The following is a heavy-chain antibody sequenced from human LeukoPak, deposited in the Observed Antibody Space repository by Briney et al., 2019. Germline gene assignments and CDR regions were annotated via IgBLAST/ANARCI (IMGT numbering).Heavy chain of an antibody. V-gene: IGHV3-33*01. J-gene: IGHJ4*02. CDR2: VWYDGNNK. D-gene: IGHD6-13*01. CDR1: GFTFRSYG. Sequence: GGSLRLSCAASGFTFRSYGMHWVRQAPGKGLEWVAIVWYDGNNKYYADSVKGRFTVSRDNSKDTVSLQLNSLRAEDTAVYYCARGSEAAAGAFDYWGQGALVNVAS. CDR3: ARGSEAAAGAFDY.